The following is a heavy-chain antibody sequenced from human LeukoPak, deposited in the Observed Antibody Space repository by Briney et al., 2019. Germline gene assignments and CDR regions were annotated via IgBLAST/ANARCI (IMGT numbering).Heavy chain of an antibody. V-gene: IGHV3-74*01. J-gene: IGHJ4*02. D-gene: IGHD3-10*01. CDR1: GFTFSSYA. CDR3: ARGRHGSGSYFDY. CDR2: INSDGSST. Sequence: GGSLRLSCAASGFTFSSYAMSWVRQAPGKGLVWVSRINSDGSSTSYADSVKGRFTISRDNAKNTLYLQMNSLRAEDTAVYYCARGRHGSGSYFDYWGQGTLVTVSS.